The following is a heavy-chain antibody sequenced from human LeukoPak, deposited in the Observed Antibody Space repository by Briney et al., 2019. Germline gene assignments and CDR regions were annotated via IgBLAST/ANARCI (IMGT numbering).Heavy chain of an antibody. CDR3: ARIGLSDYYDSSGGSIGY. J-gene: IGHJ4*02. CDR1: GGSISSGDYY. Sequence: SETLSLTCTVSGGSISSGDYYWSWIRQPPGKGLEWIGYIYYSGSTYYNPSLKSRVTISVDTSKNQFSLKLSSVTAADTAVYYCARIGLSDYYDSSGGSIGYRGQGTLVTVSS. CDR2: IYYSGST. D-gene: IGHD3-22*01. V-gene: IGHV4-30-4*01.